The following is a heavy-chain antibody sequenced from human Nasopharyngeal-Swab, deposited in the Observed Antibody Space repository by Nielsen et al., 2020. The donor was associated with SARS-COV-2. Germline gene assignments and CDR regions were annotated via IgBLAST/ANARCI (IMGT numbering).Heavy chain of an antibody. CDR2: IKSKTDGGTT. CDR1: GFTFSNAW. CDR3: TTDGTVSTWDY. D-gene: IGHD5/OR15-5a*01. V-gene: IGHV3-15*01. J-gene: IGHJ2*01. Sequence: GESLKISCAASGFTFSNAWMSWVRQAPGKGLEWVGRIKSKTDGGTTDYAAPVKGRFTISRDDSKNTLYLQMNSLKTEDTAVYYCTTDGTVSTWDYWGRGTLVTVSS.